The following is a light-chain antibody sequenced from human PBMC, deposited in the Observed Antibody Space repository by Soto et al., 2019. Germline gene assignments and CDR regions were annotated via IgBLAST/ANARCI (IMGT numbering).Light chain of an antibody. J-gene: IGLJ1*01. CDR3: SSYTSSSTLV. V-gene: IGLV2-14*01. CDR2: EVT. CDR1: SRDVGGYNY. Sequence: SVLTQPASVSGSPGQSITISCTGTSRDVGGYNYVSWYQQHPGTAHKLMIYEVTDRPSGVSPRFSGSKSGNTASLTISGLRADYAADYYCSSYTSSSTLVFGTGTKFTVL.